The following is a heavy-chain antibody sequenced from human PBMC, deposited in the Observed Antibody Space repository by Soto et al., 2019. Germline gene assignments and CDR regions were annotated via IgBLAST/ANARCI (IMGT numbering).Heavy chain of an antibody. Sequence: QVQLVQSGAEVKKPGASVKVSCKTSGYTFSNYGIAWVRQAPGQGLEWVGWISVYNYNTNYAQKLQGRVTMTRDISTSTAYMELRSLISDDTAVYYCARGGGYYGSGTYPFDYWGQGTLVTVSS. D-gene: IGHD3-10*01. V-gene: IGHV1-18*01. J-gene: IGHJ4*02. CDR2: ISVYNYNT. CDR3: ARGGGYYGSGTYPFDY. CDR1: GYTFSNYG.